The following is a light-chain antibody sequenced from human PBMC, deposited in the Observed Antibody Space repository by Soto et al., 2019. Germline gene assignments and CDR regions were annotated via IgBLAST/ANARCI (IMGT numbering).Light chain of an antibody. CDR2: DAS. CDR3: QHYGSSQYT. Sequence: EIVLMQSPDTLSVSPGERATLSCRASQSISRTLAWYQQKSGQPPRLVMYDASTRATGFPARFSGSGSGTEFTLTISSLQSEDFAVYYCQHYGSSQYTFGQGTKLEIK. V-gene: IGKV3D-15*02. J-gene: IGKJ2*01. CDR1: QSISRT.